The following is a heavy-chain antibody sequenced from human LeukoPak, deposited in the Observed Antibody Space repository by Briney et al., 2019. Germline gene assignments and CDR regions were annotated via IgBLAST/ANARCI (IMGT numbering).Heavy chain of an antibody. V-gene: IGHV1-2*02. CDR2: INPNSGGT. J-gene: IGHJ5*02. CDR1: GYIFTGYF. Sequence: ASVKVSCKASGYIFTGYFLHWLRQAPGQGLEWMGWINPNSGGTNYAQRFQGRVTMTRDTSISTAFMELSRLTSDDTAVYYCAKRESAWGQGTLVTVSA. CDR3: AKRESA. D-gene: IGHD3-10*01.